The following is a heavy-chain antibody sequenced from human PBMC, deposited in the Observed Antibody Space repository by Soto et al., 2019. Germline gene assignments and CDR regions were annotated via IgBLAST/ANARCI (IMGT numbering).Heavy chain of an antibody. V-gene: IGHV4-30-4*01. CDR2: IPSRGRP. CDR1: GASVAGGAYY. J-gene: IGHJ5*02. CDR3: ARDTYSAYDFGL. D-gene: IGHD5-12*01. Sequence: PSETLSLTCSVSGASVAGGAYYWSWVRQPPGKGLEWIGYIPSRGRPFYNPSLTSRGTISADTSKNQLSLQLTSVTAADTAVYYCARDTYSAYDFGLLGQRTLVTFSS.